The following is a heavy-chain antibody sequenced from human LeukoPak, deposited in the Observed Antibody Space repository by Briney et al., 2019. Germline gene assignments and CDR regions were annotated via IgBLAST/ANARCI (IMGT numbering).Heavy chain of an antibody. V-gene: IGHV3-66*02. J-gene: IGHJ3*02. CDR3: ARDKCSSTSCYSRDAFDN. Sequence: GGSLRLSCAASGFTVSSNYMNWVRQAPGKGLEGVSVIYSGGNTYYADSVKGRFTISRDNSQNTLYLQMNSLRAEDTAVYYCARDKCSSTSCYSRDAFDNWGQGTMVTVSS. D-gene: IGHD2-2*02. CDR2: IYSGGNT. CDR1: GFTVSSNY.